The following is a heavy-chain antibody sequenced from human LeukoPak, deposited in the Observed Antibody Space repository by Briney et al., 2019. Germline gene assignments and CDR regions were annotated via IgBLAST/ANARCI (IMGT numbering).Heavy chain of an antibody. V-gene: IGHV3-30*02. CDR3: AKGGYDFWSGYPYYFDY. Sequence: GGSLRLSCAASGFIFSSYGMHWVRQAPGKGLEWVAFIRYDGSNKYYADSVKGRFTISRDNSKNTLYLQMNSLRAEDTAVYYCAKGGYDFWSGYPYYFDYWGQGTLVTVSS. J-gene: IGHJ4*02. CDR2: IRYDGSNK. CDR1: GFIFSSYG. D-gene: IGHD3-3*01.